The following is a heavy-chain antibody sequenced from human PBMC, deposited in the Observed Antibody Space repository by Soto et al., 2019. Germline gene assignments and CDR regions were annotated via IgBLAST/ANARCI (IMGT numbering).Heavy chain of an antibody. D-gene: IGHD3-10*01. V-gene: IGHV5-51*01. J-gene: IGHJ6*02. Sequence: GEALKISCKGSGYSFTSYWIGWVRQMPGKGLEWMGIIYPGDSDTRYSPSFQGQVTISADKSISTAYLQWSSLKASDTAMYYCARLTMVWGVTTNYYYGMDVWGQGTTVTVSS. CDR1: GYSFTSYW. CDR3: ARLTMVWGVTTNYYYGMDV. CDR2: IYPGDSDT.